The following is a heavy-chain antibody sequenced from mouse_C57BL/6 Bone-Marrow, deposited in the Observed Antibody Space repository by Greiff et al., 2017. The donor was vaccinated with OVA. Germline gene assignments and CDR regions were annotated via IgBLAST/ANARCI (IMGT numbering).Heavy chain of an antibody. CDR3: ATRGRSSGYLDY. V-gene: IGHV1-22*01. CDR1: GYTFTDYN. CDR2: INPNNGGT. Sequence: EVKLMESGPELVKPGASVKMSCKASGYTFTDYNMHWVKQSHGKSLEWIGYINPNNGGTSYNQKFKGKATLTVNKSSSTAYMELRSLTSEDSAVYYCATRGRSSGYLDYWGQGTTLTVSS. D-gene: IGHD3-2*02. J-gene: IGHJ2*01.